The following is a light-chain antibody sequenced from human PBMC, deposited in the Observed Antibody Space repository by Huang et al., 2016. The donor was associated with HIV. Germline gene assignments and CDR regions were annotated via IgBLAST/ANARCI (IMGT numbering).Light chain of an antibody. CDR1: QSISNW. V-gene: IGKV1-5*03. Sequence: DIQMTQSPSTLSASVGDRVTITCRASQSISNWLAWYQQKPGKAPKLLIYKASSLESGVPSRFSGSGSGTEFTLTINSLQPDDFATYYCQQYNSYSELTFGGGTKVEIK. CDR3: QQYNSYSELT. CDR2: KAS. J-gene: IGKJ4*01.